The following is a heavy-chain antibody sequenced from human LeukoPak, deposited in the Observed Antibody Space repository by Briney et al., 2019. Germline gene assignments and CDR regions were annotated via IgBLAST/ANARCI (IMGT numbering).Heavy chain of an antibody. CDR1: GGSISSYY. Sequence: SETLSLTCTVSGGSISSYYWSWIRQPAGKGLEWIGRIYTSGSTNYNPSLTSRVTVSVDTSKNQFSLKLSSVTAADTAVYYCARSRSGYYQYYFDYWGQGTLVTVSS. D-gene: IGHD3-22*01. V-gene: IGHV4-4*07. CDR3: ARSRSGYYQYYFDY. J-gene: IGHJ4*02. CDR2: IYTSGST.